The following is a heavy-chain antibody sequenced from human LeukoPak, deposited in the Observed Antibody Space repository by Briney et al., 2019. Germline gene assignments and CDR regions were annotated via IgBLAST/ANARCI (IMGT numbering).Heavy chain of an antibody. CDR1: GDPISYYY. J-gene: IGHJ4*02. Sequence: SETLSLTCTVSGDPISYYYWTWIRQPPGKGLEWIGYIHNIGSTNYNPSLKSRVAISVDTSKNQFSLKLSSVTAADTAVYYCARGSKAAPGTFDYWGQGTLVTVSS. CDR2: IHNIGST. V-gene: IGHV4-59*01. D-gene: IGHD6-13*01. CDR3: ARGSKAAPGTFDY.